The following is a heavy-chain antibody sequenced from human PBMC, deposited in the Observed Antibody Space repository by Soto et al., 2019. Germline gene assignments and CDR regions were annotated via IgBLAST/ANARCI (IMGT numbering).Heavy chain of an antibody. Sequence: QVQLQESGPGLVMASQTLSLTCNVSGGSISSGGYYWTWIRQHPGKGLEWIGNIHHSGSTFYNPSLKRRVSISVDTSKNQFSLKLSSVTAADTAVYFCVRGVLSWGQGTLVTVSS. J-gene: IGHJ1*01. CDR2: IHHSGST. CDR3: VRGVLS. V-gene: IGHV4-31*03. CDR1: GGSISSGGYY. D-gene: IGHD3-10*01.